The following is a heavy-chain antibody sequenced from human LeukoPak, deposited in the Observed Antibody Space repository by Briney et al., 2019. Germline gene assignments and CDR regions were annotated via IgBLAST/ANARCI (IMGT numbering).Heavy chain of an antibody. Sequence: PGGSLRLSCAASGFTFSGSAMHWVRQASGKGLEWVGRIRSKANSYATAYAASVKGRFTISRGDSKNTAYLQMNSLKTEDTAVYYCARSVKTTLYYFDYWAQGTLVTVSS. CDR1: GFTFSGSA. D-gene: IGHD1-14*01. CDR3: ARSVKTTLYYFDY. CDR2: IRSKANSYAT. J-gene: IGHJ4*02. V-gene: IGHV3-73*01.